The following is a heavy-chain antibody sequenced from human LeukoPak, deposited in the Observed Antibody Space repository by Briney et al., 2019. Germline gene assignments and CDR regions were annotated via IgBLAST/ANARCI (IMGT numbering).Heavy chain of an antibody. V-gene: IGHV4-38-2*02. D-gene: IGHD2-15*01. J-gene: IGHJ3*02. CDR3: ARELVVVAATEGDDAFDI. CDR1: GYSISSGYY. CDR2: IYHSGST. Sequence: SETLSLTCAVSGYSISSGYYWGWVRQPPEKGLECIGSIYHSGSTYYNPSLKSRVTISVDTSKNHFSLKLNSVTAADTAVYYCARELVVVAATEGDDAFDIWGQGTMVTVSS.